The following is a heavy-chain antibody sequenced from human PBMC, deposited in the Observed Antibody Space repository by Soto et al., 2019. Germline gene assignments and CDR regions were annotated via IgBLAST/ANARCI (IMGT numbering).Heavy chain of an antibody. CDR1: GGSISSYY. J-gene: IGHJ4*02. V-gene: IGHV4-59*01. CDR2: IYYSGST. Sequence: QVQLQESGPGLVKPSETLSLTCTVSGGSISSYYWSWIRQPPGKGLEWIGYIYYSGSTNYNPSLKSRVTISVDTSKNQFSLKLSSVTAADTAVYYCARETRELWFGEPLNYFDYWGQGTLVTVSS. CDR3: ARETRELWFGEPLNYFDY. D-gene: IGHD3-10*01.